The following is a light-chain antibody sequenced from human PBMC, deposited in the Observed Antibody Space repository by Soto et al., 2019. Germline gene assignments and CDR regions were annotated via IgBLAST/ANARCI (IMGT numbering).Light chain of an antibody. J-gene: IGKJ1*01. CDR1: QSVGSN. CDR3: QQYNNWPLT. Sequence: EIVMTQSPATLSVSPGERATLSCRASQSVGSNLAWYQQKPGQAPRLLTYGASTRATGIPARFSGSGSGTEFTLTISSLQSEDFAVYYCQQYNNWPLTFGQGTKVDI. V-gene: IGKV3-15*01. CDR2: GAS.